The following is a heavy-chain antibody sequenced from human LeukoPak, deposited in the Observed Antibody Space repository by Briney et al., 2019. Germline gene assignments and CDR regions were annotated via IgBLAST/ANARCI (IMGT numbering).Heavy chain of an antibody. CDR3: ARKYPDHWFDP. D-gene: IGHD6-6*01. V-gene: IGHV4-30-4*01. CDR1: GGSISSGNYY. J-gene: IGHJ5*02. CDR2: IFYLGNT. Sequence: AQTLSLTCTVSGGSISSGNYYWSWIRQPPGKGLEWIGYIFYLGNTYYTPSLKSRVTISVDTSKNQFSLKLSSVTAADTAVYYCARKYPDHWFDPWGQGTLVTVSS.